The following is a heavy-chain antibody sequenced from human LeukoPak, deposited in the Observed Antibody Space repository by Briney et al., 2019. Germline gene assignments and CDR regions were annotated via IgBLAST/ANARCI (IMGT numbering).Heavy chain of an antibody. CDR3: AKEMFTMVRGGVTIDY. V-gene: IGHV3-30*18. D-gene: IGHD3-10*01. Sequence: PGGSLRLSCAASGFTFSSYGMHWVRQAPGKGLEWVAVISYDGSNKYYADSVKGRFTISRDNSKNTLYLQMNSLRAEDTAVYYCAKEMFTMVRGGVTIDYWGQGTLDTVSS. CDR1: GFTFSSYG. CDR2: ISYDGSNK. J-gene: IGHJ4*02.